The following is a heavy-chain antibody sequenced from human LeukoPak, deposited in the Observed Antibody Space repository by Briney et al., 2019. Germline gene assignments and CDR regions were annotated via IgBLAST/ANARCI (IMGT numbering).Heavy chain of an antibody. CDR2: ISGNGDNT. J-gene: IGHJ6*02. CDR1: GFTFSSYS. D-gene: IGHD5-12*01. V-gene: IGHV3-43*02. CDR3: AKDVAHLSCMDV. Sequence: GGSLGLSCAASGFTFSSYSMSWVRQAPGKGLEWVSFISGNGDNTYYADSVKGRFTISRDNSKNSLYLQMNSLRTADTALYYCAKDVAHLSCMDVWGQGTTVTVSS.